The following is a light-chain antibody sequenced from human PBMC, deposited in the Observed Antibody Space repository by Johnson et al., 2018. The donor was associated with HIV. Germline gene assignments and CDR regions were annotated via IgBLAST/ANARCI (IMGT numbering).Light chain of an antibody. CDR2: EIN. V-gene: IGLV1-51*02. Sequence: QSVLTQPPSVSAAPGQKVTISCSGSSSNIGNNYVSWYQHLPGRAPKLLIYEINKRPSGIPDRFSASKSGSSATLDITGLQTGDEADYYCGTWDSSLSAGRGVFGTGTKVTFL. J-gene: IGLJ1*01. CDR1: SSNIGNNY. CDR3: GTWDSSLSAGRGV.